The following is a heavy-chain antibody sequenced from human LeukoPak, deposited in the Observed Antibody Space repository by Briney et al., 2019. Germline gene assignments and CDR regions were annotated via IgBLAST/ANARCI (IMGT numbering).Heavy chain of an antibody. D-gene: IGHD6-6*01. CDR1: GFTFSSYS. CDR3: PRDESSAPSYFDY. V-gene: IGHV3-21*01. Sequence: PGGSLRLSCAASGFTFSSYSMNWVRQAPGKGLEWVSSISSSSSYIYYADSVKGRFTISRDNAKNSLYLQMNSLRAEDTAVYYCPRDESSAPSYFDYWGQRTLVTVSS. J-gene: IGHJ4*02. CDR2: ISSSSSYI.